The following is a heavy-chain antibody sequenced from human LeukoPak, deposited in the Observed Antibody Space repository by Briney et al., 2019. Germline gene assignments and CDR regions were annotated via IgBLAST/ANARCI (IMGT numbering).Heavy chain of an antibody. CDR2: IYYSGST. V-gene: IGHV4-59*08. J-gene: IGHJ4*02. CDR3: ARRRRYYYDSSGYYFDY. D-gene: IGHD3-22*01. Sequence: SETLSLTRTVSGGSISSYYWSWIRQPPGKGLEWIGYIYYSGSTNYNPSLKSRVTISVDTSKNQFSLKLSSVTAADTAVYYCARRRRYYYDSSGYYFDYWGQGTLVTVSS. CDR1: GGSISSYY.